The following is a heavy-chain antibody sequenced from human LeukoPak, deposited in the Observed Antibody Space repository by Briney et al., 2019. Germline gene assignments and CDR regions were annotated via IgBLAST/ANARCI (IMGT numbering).Heavy chain of an antibody. CDR2: IPYSGNT. J-gene: IGHJ3*02. CDR3: ARVTKYSGSFKAAFDI. CDR1: GGSFSSGDYY. D-gene: IGHD1-26*01. V-gene: IGHV4-31*03. Sequence: SETLSLTCTVSGGSFSSGDYYWNWIRQHPGKGLEWIGYIPYSGNTYYNPSLKSRVTISIDTSKNQFSLKLSSVTPADTAVYYCARVTKYSGSFKAAFDIWGQGTMVTVSS.